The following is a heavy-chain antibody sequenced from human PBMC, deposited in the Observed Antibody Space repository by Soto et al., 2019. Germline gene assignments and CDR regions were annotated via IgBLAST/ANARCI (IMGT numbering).Heavy chain of an antibody. CDR1: GGSVSSGNYY. CDR2: VYYSGDT. V-gene: IGHV4-61*01. Sequence: QVQLQESGPGLVKPSETLSLTCTVSGGSVSSGNYYWSWIRQPPGKGLEWIGYVYYSGDTDYSPSLKSRVTMSLDTSKNQFSLQLSSVTAADTAVYYCAREGYCGSTTCYAGGGADYWGQGTLVTVSS. CDR3: AREGYCGSTTCYAGGGADY. D-gene: IGHD2-2*01. J-gene: IGHJ4*02.